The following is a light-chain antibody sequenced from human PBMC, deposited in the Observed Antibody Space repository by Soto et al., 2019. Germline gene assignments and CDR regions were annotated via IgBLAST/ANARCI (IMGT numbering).Light chain of an antibody. V-gene: IGLV2-14*01. CDR2: DVS. CDR1: SSDVGGYNY. CDR3: SSYTSNSSGV. J-gene: IGLJ1*01. Sequence: QSVLTQPASVSGTPGQSISISCTGTSSDVGGYNYVSWYQQHPGKAPKLIIYDVSNRPSGVSNRFSGPKSGNTASLTISGLQAEDEADYYCSSYTSNSSGVFGTGTKVTV.